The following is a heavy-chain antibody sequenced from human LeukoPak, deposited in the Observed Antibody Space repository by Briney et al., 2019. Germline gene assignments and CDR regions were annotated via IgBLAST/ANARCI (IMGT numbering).Heavy chain of an antibody. CDR1: GGSISSNN. D-gene: IGHD2-21*02. CDR3: ARIYCGGDCYAYYFDY. CDR2: IYSGGST. J-gene: IGHJ4*02. Sequence: GTLSLTCAVSGGSISSNNWWGWVRQPPGKGLEWVSVIYSGGSTYYADSVKGRFTISRDNSKNTLYLQMNSLRAEDTAVYYCARIYCGGDCYAYYFDYWGQGTLVTVSS. V-gene: IGHV3-53*01.